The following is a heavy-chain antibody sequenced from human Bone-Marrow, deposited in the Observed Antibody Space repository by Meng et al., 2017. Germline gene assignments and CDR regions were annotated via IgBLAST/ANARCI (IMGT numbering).Heavy chain of an antibody. CDR3: ARDPFRWELLVTKPDAFDI. CDR2: ISWNSGSI. V-gene: IGHV3-9*01. J-gene: IGHJ3*02. D-gene: IGHD1-26*01. CDR1: GFTFDDYA. Sequence: GGSLRLSCAASGFTFDDYAMHWVRQAPGKGLEWVSGISWNSGSIGYADSVKGRFTISRDNAKNSLYLQMNSLRAEDTAVYYCARDPFRWELLVTKPDAFDIWGQGTMVTVSS.